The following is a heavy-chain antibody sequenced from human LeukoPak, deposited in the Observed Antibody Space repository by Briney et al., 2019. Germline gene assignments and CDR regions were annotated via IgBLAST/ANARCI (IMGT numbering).Heavy chain of an antibody. J-gene: IGHJ4*02. D-gene: IGHD1-7*01. CDR1: GFTFSSYW. V-gene: IGHV3-30*18. CDR2: ISYDGSNK. CDR3: AKDGEDWNYATGMSQIDY. Sequence: PGGSLRLSCAASGFTFSSYWMSWVRQAPGKGLEWVAVISYDGSNKYYADSVKGRFTISRDNSKNTLYLQMNSLRAEDTAVYYCAKDGEDWNYATGMSQIDYWGQGTLVTVSS.